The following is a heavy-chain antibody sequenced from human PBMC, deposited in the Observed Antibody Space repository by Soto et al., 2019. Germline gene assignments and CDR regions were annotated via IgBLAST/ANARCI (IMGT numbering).Heavy chain of an antibody. CDR2: IKSKTDGGTT. V-gene: IGHV3-15*01. CDR1: GFTFSNAW. D-gene: IGHD3-22*01. Sequence: AGGSLRLSCAASGFTFSNAWMSWVRQAPGKGLEWVGRIKSKTDGGTTDYAAPVKGRFTISRDDSKNTLYLQMNSLKTEDTAVYYCINVAYYYDSSGYYYSDYWGQGTLVTVSS. J-gene: IGHJ4*02. CDR3: INVAYYYDSSGYYYSDY.